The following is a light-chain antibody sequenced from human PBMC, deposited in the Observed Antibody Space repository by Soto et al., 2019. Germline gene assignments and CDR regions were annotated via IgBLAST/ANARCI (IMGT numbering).Light chain of an antibody. Sequence: EIVLTQSPGTLSLSPEERATLSCRASQSVSSSYLVWYQQKPGQAPRLLIYGASSRATGIPDRFSGSGSGTDFTLTISRLEPEDFAVYYCQQYDSSSWTFGQGTKVEIK. CDR1: QSVSSSY. CDR2: GAS. V-gene: IGKV3-20*01. J-gene: IGKJ1*01. CDR3: QQYDSSSWT.